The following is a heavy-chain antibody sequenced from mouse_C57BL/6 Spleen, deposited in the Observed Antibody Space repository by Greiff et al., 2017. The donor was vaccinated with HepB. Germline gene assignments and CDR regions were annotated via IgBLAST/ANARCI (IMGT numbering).Heavy chain of an antibody. CDR1: GFTLSSYT. CDR3: ARHGYGIYDD. CDR2: ISGGGGNT. Sequence: EVKVVESGGGLVKPGGSLKLSCAASGFTLSSYTMSWVRQTPEKRLEWVATISGGGGNTYYPGSVKGRCPISRDNAKNTLYLQRSRLTSEDTALYYCARHGYGIYDDWGQGTTLTVSS. V-gene: IGHV5-9*01. D-gene: IGHD2-2*01. J-gene: IGHJ2*01.